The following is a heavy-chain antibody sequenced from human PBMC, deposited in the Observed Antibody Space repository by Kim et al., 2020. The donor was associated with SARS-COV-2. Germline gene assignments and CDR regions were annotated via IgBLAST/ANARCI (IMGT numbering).Heavy chain of an antibody. D-gene: IGHD6-6*01. CDR3: ASRIAARPVFYYYYGMDV. CDR2: IYYSGST. CDR1: GGSISSGGYY. J-gene: IGHJ6*02. V-gene: IGHV4-31*03. Sequence: SETLSLTCTVSGGSISSGGYYWSWIRQHPGKGLEWIGYIYYSGSTYYNPSLKSRVTISVDMSKNQFSLKLSSVTAADTAVYYCASRIAARPVFYYYYGMDVWGQGTTVTVSS.